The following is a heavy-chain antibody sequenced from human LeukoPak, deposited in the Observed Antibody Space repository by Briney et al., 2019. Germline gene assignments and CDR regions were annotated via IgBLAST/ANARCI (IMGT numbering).Heavy chain of an antibody. CDR1: GFTFSSYW. J-gene: IGHJ4*02. V-gene: IGHV3-74*01. D-gene: IGHD6-19*01. CDR2: INSDGSST. CDR3: ARVPYSSGWSVASFDY. Sequence: GSLLLSCAASGFTFSSYWMHWVRQAPGKGLGWVSRINSDGSSTSYADSVKGRFTISRDNAKNTLYLQMNSLRAEDTAVYYCARVPYSSGWSVASFDYWGQGTLVTVSS.